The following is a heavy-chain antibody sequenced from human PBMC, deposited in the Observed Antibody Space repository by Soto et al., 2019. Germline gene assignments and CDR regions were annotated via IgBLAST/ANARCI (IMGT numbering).Heavy chain of an antibody. CDR1: GLSFSTNY. CDR2: IYPGGIT. D-gene: IGHD1-26*01. J-gene: IGHJ4*02. Sequence: EVQLVESGGGLVRPGGSLRLSCAASGLSFSTNYMTWVRQAPGKGLEWVSLIYPGGITYYADSVKDRFTVSRDNSKNTLYLQMHSLRADDTAVYYRATNPDWELPRYCGQGTLVTVSS. CDR3: ATNPDWELPRY. V-gene: IGHV3-66*01.